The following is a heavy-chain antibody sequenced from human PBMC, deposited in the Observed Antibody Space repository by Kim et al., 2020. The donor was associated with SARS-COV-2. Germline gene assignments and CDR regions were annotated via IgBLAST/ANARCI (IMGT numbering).Heavy chain of an antibody. CDR1: GGSISSSSYY. V-gene: IGHV4-39*01. J-gene: IGHJ5*02. CDR2: IYYSGST. D-gene: IGHD3-10*01. Sequence: SETLSLTCTVSGGSISSSSYYWGWIRQPPGKGLEWIGSIYYSGSTYYNPSPKSRVTISVDTSKNQFSLKLSSVTAADTAVYYCASAYGSGGYFRIGYGWFDPCGQGTLVTVSA. CDR3: ASAYGSGGYFRIGYGWFDP.